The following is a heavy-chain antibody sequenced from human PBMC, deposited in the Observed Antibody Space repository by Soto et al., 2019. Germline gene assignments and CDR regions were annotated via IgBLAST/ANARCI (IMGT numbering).Heavy chain of an antibody. V-gene: IGHV4-34*01. CDR2: INHIGST. CDR3: ARDKITGLFDY. Sequence: SETLSLTCAVYGGSFSGYSWTWIRQPPGTGLEWIGEINHIGSTNYNPSLKSRVTISVDTSKNQFSLKLTSVTAADTAVYYCARDKITGLFDYWGQGTLVTVSS. D-gene: IGHD2-8*02. CDR1: GGSFSGYS. J-gene: IGHJ4*02.